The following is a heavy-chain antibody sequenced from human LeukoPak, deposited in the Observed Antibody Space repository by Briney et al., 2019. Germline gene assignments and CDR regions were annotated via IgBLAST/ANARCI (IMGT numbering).Heavy chain of an antibody. D-gene: IGHD3-22*01. J-gene: IGHJ4*02. CDR2: ISSSSSYI. Sequence: GGSLRLSCAASGFTFSSYSMDWVRQAPGKGLEWVSSISSSSSYIYYADSVKGRFTISRDNSKNTLYLQMNSLRAEDTAVYYCAKITPRYYYDSFDYWGQGTLVTVSS. V-gene: IGHV3-21*04. CDR3: AKITPRYYYDSFDY. CDR1: GFTFSSYS.